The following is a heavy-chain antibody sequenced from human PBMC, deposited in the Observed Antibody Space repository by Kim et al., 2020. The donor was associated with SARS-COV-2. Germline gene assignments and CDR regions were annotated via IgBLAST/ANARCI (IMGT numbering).Heavy chain of an antibody. CDR1: GFSFGDYA. CDR3: TKDGAKWHGYFDS. V-gene: IGHV3-9*01. CDR2: ILWDDRT. Sequence: GGSLRLSCAASGFSFGDYAMHWVRQTPEKGLEWVSIILWDDRTDYADSVKGRFTISRDNAKNSLYLQMNSLRPEDTALYYCTKDGAKWHGYFDSWGQGTL. J-gene: IGHJ4*02. D-gene: IGHD5-12*01.